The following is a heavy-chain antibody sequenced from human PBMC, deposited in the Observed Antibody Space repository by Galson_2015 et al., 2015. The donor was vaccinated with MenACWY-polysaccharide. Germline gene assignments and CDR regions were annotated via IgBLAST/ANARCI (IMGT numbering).Heavy chain of an antibody. J-gene: IGHJ5*02. CDR2: MNPNSGNT. D-gene: IGHD3-22*01. CDR3: ARGGKYYYDSSGYLNWFAP. V-gene: IGHV1-8*01. Sequence: SVKVSCKASGYSFSSYDINWVRQTTGQGLEWMGWMNPNSGNTGYAQKFQGRVTMTRNTSISIAYMELSSLRSEDTAVYYCARGGKYYYDSSGYLNWFAPWGQGTLVTVS. CDR1: GYSFSSYD.